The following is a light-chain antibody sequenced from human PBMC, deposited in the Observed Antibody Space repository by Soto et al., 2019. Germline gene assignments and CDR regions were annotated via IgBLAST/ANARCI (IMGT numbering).Light chain of an antibody. J-gene: IGLJ2*01. CDR2: DDS. CDR3: QVWDSSSDHVV. CDR1: NIGSKS. V-gene: IGLV3-21*02. Sequence: SYELTQPPSVSVAPGQTARITCGGNNIGSKSVHWYQQKPCQAPVLVVYDDSDRPSGIPERFSGSNSGNTATLTISRVEAGDEAYYYCQVWDSSSDHVVFGGGTKVTVL.